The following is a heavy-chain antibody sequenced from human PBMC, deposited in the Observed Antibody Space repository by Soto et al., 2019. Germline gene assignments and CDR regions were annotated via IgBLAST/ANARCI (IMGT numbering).Heavy chain of an antibody. CDR3: ARLTTWTTYYRRGHGMDV. V-gene: IGHV5-10-1*01. D-gene: IGHD3-10*01. J-gene: IGHJ6*02. Sequence: GESLKISCKGSGYSFTNYWISWVRQMPGKGREWMGRIDPSDSYTNYSPSFQGHVSISADKSISTAYLQWSSLEASDTAMYYCARLTTWTTYYRRGHGMDVWGQGTTVTVSS. CDR1: GYSFTNYW. CDR2: IDPSDSYT.